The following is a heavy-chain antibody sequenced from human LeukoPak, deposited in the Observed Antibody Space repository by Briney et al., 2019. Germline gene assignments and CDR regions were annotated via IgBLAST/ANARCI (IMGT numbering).Heavy chain of an antibody. J-gene: IGHJ4*02. V-gene: IGHV4-34*01. CDR3: ARDRPSSWTIPPDY. CDR2: INHSGST. Sequence: SETLSLTCAVYGGSFSGYYWSWVRQPPGKGLEWIGEINHSGSTNYNPSFKSRVAISVDTSRNQLSLKLSSVTAADTAVYYCARDRPSSWTIPPDYWGQGTLVTVSS. CDR1: GGSFSGYY. D-gene: IGHD6-13*01.